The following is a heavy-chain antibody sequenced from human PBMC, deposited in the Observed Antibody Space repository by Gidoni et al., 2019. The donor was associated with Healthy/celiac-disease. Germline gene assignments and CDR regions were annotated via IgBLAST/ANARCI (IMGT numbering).Heavy chain of an antibody. J-gene: IGHJ4*02. D-gene: IGHD3-3*01. CDR2: ISSSSSTI. CDR3: ARTTSIGMVDY. Sequence: EVQLVESGGGLVQPGGSLRLSCAASGFPFSSYSMNWVRQAPGKGLEWVSYISSSSSTIYYADSVKGRFTISRDNAKNSLYLQMNSLRAEDTAVYYCARTTSIGMVDYWGQGTLVTVSS. CDR1: GFPFSSYS. V-gene: IGHV3-48*01.